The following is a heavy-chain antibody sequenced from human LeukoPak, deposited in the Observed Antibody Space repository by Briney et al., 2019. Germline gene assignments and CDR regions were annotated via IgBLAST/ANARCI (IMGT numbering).Heavy chain of an antibody. CDR2: KYARGSS. CDR3: ARGRYCSADICTGGDSFDI. D-gene: IGHD2-15*01. J-gene: IGHJ3*02. Sequence: PETLSLTCTVSGGSMSNYYWSWIRQPAGKGLDWIGRKYARGSSNYNPPVQSRVTMSVDTSKNQFSLKLRSVTAADTAVYYCARGRYCSADICTGGDSFDIWGQGTMVSVSP. CDR1: GGSMSNYY. V-gene: IGHV4-4*07.